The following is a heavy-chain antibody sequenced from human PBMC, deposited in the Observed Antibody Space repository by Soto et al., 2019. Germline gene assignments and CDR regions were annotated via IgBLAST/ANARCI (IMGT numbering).Heavy chain of an antibody. Sequence: PGGSLRLSCAASGFTVSTYHMSWVRQAPGKGLEWVSVIYSAGSADFADSVKVRFTISRDNSKNTLYLQMSSLRAEDTAVYYCVSLVERSDIAFDIWGQGTMVTVSS. CDR2: IYSAGSA. D-gene: IGHD6-6*01. CDR3: VSLVERSDIAFDI. CDR1: GFTVSTYH. V-gene: IGHV3-66*01. J-gene: IGHJ3*02.